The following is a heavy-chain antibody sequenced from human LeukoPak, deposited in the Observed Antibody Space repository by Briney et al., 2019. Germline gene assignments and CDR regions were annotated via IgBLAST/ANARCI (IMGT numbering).Heavy chain of an antibody. D-gene: IGHD3-10*01. J-gene: IGHJ4*02. CDR2: IKTKADGGTT. CDR1: GFTFSNAW. V-gene: IGHV3-15*01. Sequence: GGSLRLSCAASGFTFSNAWMSWVRQAPGKGLEWVGRIKTKADGGTTDYAAPVKGRFTISRDNSKNTLYLQMNSLRAEDTAVYYCARGGLWFGELWGQGTLVTVSS. CDR3: ARGGLWFGEL.